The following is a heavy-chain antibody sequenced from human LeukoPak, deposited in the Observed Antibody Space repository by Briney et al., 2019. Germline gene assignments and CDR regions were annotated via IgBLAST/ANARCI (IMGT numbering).Heavy chain of an antibody. CDR1: GFTFRSYA. V-gene: IGHV3-23*01. D-gene: IGHD5-12*01. CDR2: ISGSGGST. CDR3: APRGFAAF. Sequence: GGSLRLSCVTSGFTFRSYAMTWVCQAPGKGLEWVSVISGSGGSTYYADSVKGRFSISRDNSKNTVYLQMNSLRTEDTAVYYCAPRGFAAFWGQGTLVTVSS. J-gene: IGHJ4*02.